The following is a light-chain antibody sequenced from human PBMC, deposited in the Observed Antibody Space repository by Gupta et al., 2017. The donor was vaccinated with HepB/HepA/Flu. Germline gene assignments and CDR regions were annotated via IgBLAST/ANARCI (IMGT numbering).Light chain of an antibody. CDR3: QSFDGSLSSYV. Sequence: QSVLTQPPLVSGAPGQRVTISCNGSSSDIGAGYDVHWYHQVPGAAPRLLISGNNNRPAGVPDRVSASKSGTSASLAIAVLHEEDEGDYYCQSFDGSLSSYVFGTGTKVTVL. J-gene: IGLJ1*01. V-gene: IGLV1-40*01. CDR1: SSDIGAGYD. CDR2: GNN.